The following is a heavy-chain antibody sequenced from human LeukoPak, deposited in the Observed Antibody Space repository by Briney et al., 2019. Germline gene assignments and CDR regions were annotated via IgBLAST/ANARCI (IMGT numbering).Heavy chain of an antibody. D-gene: IGHD3-22*01. CDR1: GGTFSSYA. J-gene: IGHJ4*02. CDR3: ARHQGYYYDSSGYSLDY. CDR2: IIPIFGTA. Sequence: ASVTVSCKASGGTFSSYAISWVRQAPGQGLEWMGGIIPIFGTANYAQKFQGRVTITADESTSTAYMELSSLRSEDTAVYYCARHQGYYYDSSGYSLDYWGQGTLVTVSS. V-gene: IGHV1-69*13.